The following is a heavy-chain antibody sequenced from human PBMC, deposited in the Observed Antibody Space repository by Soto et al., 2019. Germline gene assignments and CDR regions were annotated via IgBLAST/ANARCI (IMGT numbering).Heavy chain of an antibody. CDR2: IYTSGST. CDR3: ARASIVGSTSWFDP. J-gene: IGHJ5*02. D-gene: IGHD1-26*01. V-gene: IGHV4-4*07. Sequence: SQTLSLPGTLSGGSISSYYWSWIRQPAGKGLEWIGRIYTSGSTNYNPSLKSRVTMSVDTSKNQFSLKLSSVTAADTAVYYCARASIVGSTSWFDPWGQGTLVNVSS. CDR1: GGSISSYY.